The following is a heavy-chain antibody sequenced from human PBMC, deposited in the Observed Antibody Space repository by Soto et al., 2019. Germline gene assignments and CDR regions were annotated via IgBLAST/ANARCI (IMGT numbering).Heavy chain of an antibody. J-gene: IGHJ6*03. D-gene: IGHD1-1*01. CDR3: ARGSWDDVSGHYYMDV. V-gene: IGHV6-1*01. CDR2: TYYRSKWYN. CDR1: GDSVSSNSAA. Sequence: PSQTLSLTCAISGDSVSSNSAAWNWIRQSPSRGLEWLGRTYYRSKWYNDYAVSVKSRITVSPDTSKNQFSLQLTSVTPEDTAVYYCARGSWDDVSGHYYMDVWDKGTTVTVSS.